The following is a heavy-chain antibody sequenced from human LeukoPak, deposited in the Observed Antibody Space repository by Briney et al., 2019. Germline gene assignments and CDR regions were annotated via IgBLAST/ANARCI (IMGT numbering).Heavy chain of an antibody. V-gene: IGHV1-2*06. CDR2: INPNSGGT. D-gene: IGHD3-22*01. J-gene: IGHJ3*02. Sequence: ASVTVSCKASGYTFTGYYMHWVRQAPGQGLEWMGRINPNSGGTNYAQKFQGRVTMTRDTSTSTVYMELSSLRSEDTAVYYCARGPLEVVVITVSDPSDAFDIWGQGTMVTVSS. CDR1: GYTFTGYY. CDR3: ARGPLEVVVITVSDPSDAFDI.